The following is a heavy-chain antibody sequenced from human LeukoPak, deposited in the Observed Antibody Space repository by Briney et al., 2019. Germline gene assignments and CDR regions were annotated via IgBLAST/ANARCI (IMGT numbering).Heavy chain of an antibody. CDR2: IRYDGSNK. J-gene: IGHJ1*01. CDR1: GFTFSSYW. D-gene: IGHD3-22*01. CDR3: AKDPRYYYDSSGYIAEYFQY. Sequence: GGSLRLSCAASGFTFSSYWMSWVRQAPGKGLEWVAFIRYDGSNKYYADFVKGRFTISRDNSKNTLYLQMSSLRTEDTAVYYCAKDPRYYYDSSGYIAEYFQYWGQGTLVTVSS. V-gene: IGHV3-30*02.